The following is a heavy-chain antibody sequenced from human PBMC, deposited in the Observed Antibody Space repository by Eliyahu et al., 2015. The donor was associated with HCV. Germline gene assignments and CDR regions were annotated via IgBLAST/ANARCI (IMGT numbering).Heavy chain of an antibody. CDR2: IGQDGSDK. CDR3: ARDRLLRPYGIDV. Sequence: EEQLVESGGALVQPGGSLRLSCVASGFTFSSYWMSWVRQAPGKGLEWLANIGQDGSDKNYVDSVKGRFVIFRDNAKNSLYLQMNSLTAEDTAVYYCARDRLLRPYGIDVWGQGTTVPVSS. J-gene: IGHJ6*02. V-gene: IGHV3-7*03. D-gene: IGHD2-15*01. CDR1: GFTFSSYW.